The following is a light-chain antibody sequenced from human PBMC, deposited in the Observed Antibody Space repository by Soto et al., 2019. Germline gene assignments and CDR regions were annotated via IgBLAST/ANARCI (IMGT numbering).Light chain of an antibody. Sequence: DIQLTQSPSFLSPSIGESVTITCRASQVISTSLAWYQVKPGKAPKLLIYAASTLESGVPSRFSATVSGTEFSLTITSLQPEDFAEYHCQQYNNWPQTFGQGTKVDIK. CDR3: QQYNNWPQT. CDR2: AAS. V-gene: IGKV1-9*01. CDR1: QVISTS. J-gene: IGKJ1*01.